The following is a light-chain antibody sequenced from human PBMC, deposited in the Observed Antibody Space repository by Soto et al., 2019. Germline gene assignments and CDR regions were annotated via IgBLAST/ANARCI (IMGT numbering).Light chain of an antibody. CDR2: AAS. Sequence: DIQMTQSPSSLSASVGERVTITCRASQSISSYLNWYQQKPGKAPKLLIYAASSLQSGVPSRFSGSGSGTDVTLTISSRQPEEFATYYCQQSYSTPYTFGQGTKLEIK. J-gene: IGKJ2*01. CDR1: QSISSY. V-gene: IGKV1-39*01. CDR3: QQSYSTPYT.